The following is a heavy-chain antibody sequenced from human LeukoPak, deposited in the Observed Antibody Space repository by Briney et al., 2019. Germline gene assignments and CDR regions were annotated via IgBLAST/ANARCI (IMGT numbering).Heavy chain of an antibody. CDR1: GFTFSDYY. Sequence: GGSLRLSCEASGFTFSDYYMSWIRQAPGKGLEWVSYISGSSSNTKYADSVKGRFTISRDNAKNSLYLQMNSLRAEDTAVYYCARDSAHIVVVPVVIPPGLDNWFDPWGQGTLVTVSS. CDR2: ISGSSSNT. V-gene: IGHV3-11*05. CDR3: ARDSAHIVVVPVVIPPGLDNWFDP. D-gene: IGHD2-2*01. J-gene: IGHJ5*02.